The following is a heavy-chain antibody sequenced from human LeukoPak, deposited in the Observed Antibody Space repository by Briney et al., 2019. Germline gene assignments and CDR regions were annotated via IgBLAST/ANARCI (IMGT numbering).Heavy chain of an antibody. V-gene: IGHV3-11*04. CDR3: ASAQTYDYYDSSGYAFDI. J-gene: IGHJ3*02. Sequence: GGSLRLSGTASGFTFSDYYMSWIRKAPGKGLEWVSYISSSGSTIYYADSVKGRFTISRDNAKNSLYLQMNSLRAEDTAVYYCASAQTYDYYDSSGYAFDIWGQGTMVTVSS. D-gene: IGHD3-22*01. CDR2: ISSSGSTI. CDR1: GFTFSDYY.